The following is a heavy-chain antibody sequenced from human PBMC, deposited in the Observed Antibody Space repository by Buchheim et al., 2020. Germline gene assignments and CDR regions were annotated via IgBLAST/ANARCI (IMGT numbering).Heavy chain of an antibody. CDR3: GRDYYGPGSYWGFDC. CDR1: GYTFGSYG. Sequence: QVQLVQSGAEVKEPGASVKVSCKASGYTFGSYGISWVRQAPGQGLEWMGWISAYNGNTHYAQKVQGRVTMTTDTSTSTAYLELRSLRSDDTAVYFCGRDYYGPGSYWGFDCGGQGTL. J-gene: IGHJ4*02. CDR2: ISAYNGNT. D-gene: IGHD3-10*01. V-gene: IGHV1-18*04.